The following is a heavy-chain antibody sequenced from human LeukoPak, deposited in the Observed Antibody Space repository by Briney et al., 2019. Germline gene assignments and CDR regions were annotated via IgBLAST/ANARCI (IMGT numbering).Heavy chain of an antibody. CDR1: DDPINSGVYY. CDR3: ARAKKRSGRSRNFYLDV. J-gene: IGHJ6*03. V-gene: IGHV4-61*09. D-gene: IGHD1-26*01. CDR2: IYTSGTTT. Sequence: MTSETLSLTCTVSDDPINSGVYYWNWIRQPAGKGLEWIGHIYTSGTTTNSNPSLKSRVAISLDTSNNHFSLKLSSVPAADTAVYYCARAKKRSGRSRNFYLDVWGKGTTVTVSS.